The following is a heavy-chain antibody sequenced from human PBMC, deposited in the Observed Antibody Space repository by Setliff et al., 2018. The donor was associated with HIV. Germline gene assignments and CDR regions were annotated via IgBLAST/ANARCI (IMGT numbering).Heavy chain of an antibody. CDR1: GDSVRNYY. D-gene: IGHD3-3*01. CDR3: ARGLSIFGVATPGFYSFMDV. CDR2: INYNGNT. V-gene: IGHV4-59*02. J-gene: IGHJ6*03. Sequence: SETLSLTCTVSGDSVRNYYWSWIRQPPERGLDYIGYINYNGNTNYNPSLKSRVTMSVDTSKNQISLKLRSVTAADTAVYYCARGLSIFGVATPGFYSFMDVWGKGTTVTVSS.